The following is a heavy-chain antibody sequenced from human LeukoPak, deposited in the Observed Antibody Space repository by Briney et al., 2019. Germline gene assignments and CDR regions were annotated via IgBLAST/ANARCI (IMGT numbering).Heavy chain of an antibody. J-gene: IGHJ4*02. CDR1: GFTFSIYA. D-gene: IGHD3-9*01. CDR3: AKARNYDILTGYVDY. Sequence: TGGSLRLSCAASGFTFSIYAMSWVRQAPGKGLEWVSAISGSGGFTYYADSVKGRFTISRDNSKNTLYLQMNSLRAEDTAVYYCAKARNYDILTGYVDYWGQGTLVTVSS. V-gene: IGHV3-23*01. CDR2: ISGSGGFT.